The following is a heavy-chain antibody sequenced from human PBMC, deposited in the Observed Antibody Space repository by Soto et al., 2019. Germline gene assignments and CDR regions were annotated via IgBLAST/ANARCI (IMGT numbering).Heavy chain of an antibody. CDR3: ARSPGYSYGDY. CDR1: GYTFTSYA. J-gene: IGHJ4*02. CDR2: INAGNGNT. V-gene: IGHV1-3*01. D-gene: IGHD5-18*01. Sequence: XSVKVSFNATGYTFTSYAMHLVRQAPGQRLEWMGWINAGNGNTKYSQKFQGRVTITRDTSASTAYMELSRLRSEDTAVYYCARSPGYSYGDYWGQGTLVTVSS.